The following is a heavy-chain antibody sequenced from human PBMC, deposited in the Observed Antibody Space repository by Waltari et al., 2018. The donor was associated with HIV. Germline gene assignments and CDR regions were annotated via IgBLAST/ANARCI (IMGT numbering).Heavy chain of an antibody. CDR1: GFTLSRYS. CDR3: ARVDYYHSTKSRYFDS. CDR2: ISSSSSYI. V-gene: IGHV3-21*01. J-gene: IGHJ4*02. D-gene: IGHD3-22*01. Sequence: EVQLVESGGGLVKPGGSLRLSCAASGFTLSRYSRNGVRQAPGKGLEWVSSISSSSSYIYYADSVKGRFTISRDNAKNSLYLQMNSLRAEDTAVYYCARVDYYHSTKSRYFDSWGQGTLVTVSS.